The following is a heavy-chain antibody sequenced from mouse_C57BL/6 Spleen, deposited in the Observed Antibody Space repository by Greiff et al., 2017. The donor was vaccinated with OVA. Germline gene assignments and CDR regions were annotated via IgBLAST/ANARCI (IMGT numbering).Heavy chain of an antibody. V-gene: IGHV3-6*01. J-gene: IGHJ4*01. Sequence: EVQVVESVPGLVKPSQSLSLTCSVTGYSITSGYYWNWIRQFPGNKLEWMGYISYDGSNNYNPSLKNRISITRDTSKNQFFLKLNSVTTEDTATYYCARDSYSPYYYAMDYWGQGTSVTVSS. CDR3: ARDSYSPYYYAMDY. D-gene: IGHD2-12*01. CDR1: GYSITSGYY. CDR2: ISYDGSN.